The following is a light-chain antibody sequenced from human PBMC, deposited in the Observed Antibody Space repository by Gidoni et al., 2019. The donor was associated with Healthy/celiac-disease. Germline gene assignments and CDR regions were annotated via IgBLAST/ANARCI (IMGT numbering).Light chain of an antibody. CDR2: GAS. J-gene: IGKJ1*01. Sequence: EIVLTPSPGTLSLSPGERATLSCRASQSVSSSYLAWYQQKPGQAPRLLIYGASSRATGIPDRLSGSGSGTDFTLTISRLEPEDFAVYYCQQYGSSPRTFXQXTKVEIK. V-gene: IGKV3-20*01. CDR1: QSVSSSY. CDR3: QQYGSSPRT.